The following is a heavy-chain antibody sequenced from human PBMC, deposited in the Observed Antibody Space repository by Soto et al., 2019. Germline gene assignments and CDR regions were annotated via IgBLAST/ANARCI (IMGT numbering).Heavy chain of an antibody. D-gene: IGHD3-3*01. J-gene: IGHJ6*03. Sequence: PGGSLRLSCAASGFTFSSYSMNWVRQAPGKGLEWVSSISSSSSYIYYADSVKGRFTISRDNAKNSLYLQMNSLRAEDTAVYYCAREPYYDFWSGYYSSYYYMDVWGKGTTVTVSS. CDR1: GFTFSSYS. V-gene: IGHV3-21*01. CDR2: ISSSSSYI. CDR3: AREPYYDFWSGYYSSYYYMDV.